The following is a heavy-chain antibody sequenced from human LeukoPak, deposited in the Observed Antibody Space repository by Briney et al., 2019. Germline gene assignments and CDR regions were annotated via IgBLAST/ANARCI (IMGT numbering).Heavy chain of an antibody. Sequence: ASVKVSCTASGYTFIGYYIHWVRQAPGQGLEWMGWINPNGGRINYAQKFQGRVTMTRDTSISTAYMELSRLRSDDSSVYCCARDQRLVAGTFYFDYWGQGTLVTVSS. V-gene: IGHV1-2*02. CDR2: INPNGGRI. CDR3: ARDQRLVAGTFYFDY. CDR1: GYTFIGYY. D-gene: IGHD6-19*01. J-gene: IGHJ4*02.